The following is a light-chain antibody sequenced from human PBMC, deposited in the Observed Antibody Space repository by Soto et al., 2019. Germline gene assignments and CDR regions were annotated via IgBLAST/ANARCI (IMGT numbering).Light chain of an antibody. CDR1: SSNIGAGYD. J-gene: IGLJ2*01. V-gene: IGLV1-40*01. CDR2: GNS. Sequence: QSVLTQPPSVSGAPGQRVTISCTGSSSNIGAGYDVHWYQQLPGTAPKLLIYGNSNRPSGVPDRFSGSKSGTSASLAITGLQAEDVADYYCQSYDSSPPVVFGGGTKLTVL. CDR3: QSYDSSPPVV.